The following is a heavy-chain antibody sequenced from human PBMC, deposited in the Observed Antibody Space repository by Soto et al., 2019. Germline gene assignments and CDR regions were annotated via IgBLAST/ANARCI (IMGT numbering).Heavy chain of an antibody. CDR3: VRRAGGAVVWYYDL. D-gene: IGHD2-21*01. V-gene: IGHV3-23*01. CDR1: GFIFNNYA. CDR2: VSGRGGSA. Sequence: EVQLLESGGGLVQRGGSLRLSCAASGFIFNNYAMTWVRQAPGKWLEWIARVSGRGGSAYYADSVKGRLTISRDNSNNTLYLQMTNVRGEDTAVYYCVRRAGGAVVWYYDLWGRGTLVSVFS. J-gene: IGHJ2*01.